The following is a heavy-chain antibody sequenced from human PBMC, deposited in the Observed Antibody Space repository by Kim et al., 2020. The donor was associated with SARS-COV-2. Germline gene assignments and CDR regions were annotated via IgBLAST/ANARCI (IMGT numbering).Heavy chain of an antibody. J-gene: IGHJ6*02. CDR3: ARDRKGLGDYGDLFPYGMDV. Sequence: GGSLRLSCAASGFTFSSYSMNWVRQAPGKGLEWVSSISSSSSYIYYADSVKGRFTISRDNAKNSLYLQMNSLRAEDTAVYYCARDRKGLGDYGDLFPYGMDVWGQGTTVTVSS. D-gene: IGHD4-17*01. CDR1: GFTFSSYS. V-gene: IGHV3-21*01. CDR2: ISSSSSYI.